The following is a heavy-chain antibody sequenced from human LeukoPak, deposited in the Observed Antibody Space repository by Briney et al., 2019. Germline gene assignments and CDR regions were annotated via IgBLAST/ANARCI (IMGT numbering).Heavy chain of an antibody. D-gene: IGHD3-3*01. CDR1: GFTFSSYA. CDR2: ISGSGGST. CDR3: ATEYYDFWSGYYRFDY. V-gene: IGHV3-23*01. J-gene: IGHJ4*02. Sequence: GGSLRLSCAASGFTFSSYAMSWVRQAPGKGLEWVSAISGSGGSTYYADSVKGRFTISRDNSKSTLYLQMNSLRAEDTAVSYCATEYYDFWSGYYRFDYWGQGTLVTVSS.